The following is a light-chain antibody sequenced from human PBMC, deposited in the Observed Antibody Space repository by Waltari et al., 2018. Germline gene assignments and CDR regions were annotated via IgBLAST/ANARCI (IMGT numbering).Light chain of an antibody. CDR1: STDLTTYNY. J-gene: IGLJ2*01. V-gene: IGLV2-8*01. CDR3: SSYAGRDNLL. CDR2: EAS. Sequence: QSALTQLPSASGSPGQSVTLSCSGTSTDLTTYNYVSWYQHHPGRAPKLLIYEASKRPSGVPDRFSGSKSGNTASLTVSGLQTEDEAVYYCSSYAGRDNLLFGGGTKLTVL.